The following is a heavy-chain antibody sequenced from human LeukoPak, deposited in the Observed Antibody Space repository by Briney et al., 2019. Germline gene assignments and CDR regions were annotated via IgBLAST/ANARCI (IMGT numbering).Heavy chain of an antibody. D-gene: IGHD1-26*01. Sequence: PGGSLRLSCAASGFTFSSYGMHWVRQAPGKGLEWVAFIRYDGSNKYYADSVKGRFTISRDNSKNTLYLQMNSLTPEDTAVFYCAKIGSQWELLDWGQGTPVTVSS. CDR3: AKIGSQWELLD. CDR1: GFTFSSYG. V-gene: IGHV3-30*02. J-gene: IGHJ4*02. CDR2: IRYDGSNK.